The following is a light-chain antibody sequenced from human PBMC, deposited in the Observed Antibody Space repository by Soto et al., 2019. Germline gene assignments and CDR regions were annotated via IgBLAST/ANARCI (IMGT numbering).Light chain of an antibody. CDR1: STNIGNNF. Sequence: QSVLTQPPSVSAAPGQKVTISCSGSSTNIGNNFVSWYQQLPGSAPRLLIYDNSNRPFGIPDRFSGSKSGTSATLDITGLQTGDEADYYCGTWDSSLTSSFYVLGTGTKVTVL. CDR3: GTWDSSLTSSFYV. V-gene: IGLV1-51*01. CDR2: DNS. J-gene: IGLJ1*01.